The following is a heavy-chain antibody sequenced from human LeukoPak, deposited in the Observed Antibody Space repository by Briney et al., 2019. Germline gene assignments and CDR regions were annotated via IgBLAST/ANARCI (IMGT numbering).Heavy chain of an antibody. CDR2: IYHSGST. Sequence: SETLSLTCTVSGGSISSSTYYWGWIRQSPGKGLEWIGSIYHSGSTYYNPSLKSRVTISVDTSKNQFSLKLSSVTAADTAVYYCARSADRYDFWSGGYYYYYMDVWGKGTTVTVSS. D-gene: IGHD3-3*01. J-gene: IGHJ6*03. CDR3: ARSADRYDFWSGGYYYYYMDV. V-gene: IGHV4-39*07. CDR1: GGSISSSTYY.